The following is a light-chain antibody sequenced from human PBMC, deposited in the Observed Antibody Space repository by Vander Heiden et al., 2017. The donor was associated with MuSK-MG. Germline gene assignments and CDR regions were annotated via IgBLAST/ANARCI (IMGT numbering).Light chain of an antibody. Sequence: EIVLTQSPGTLSLSPGERATLSCRTSQTVTSSYLAWYQQKPGQAPRLLIYGVSSRATGIPDRFSGSGSGTDFTLTISRLEPEDIAVYYCQQYGSSPFTFGPGTKVDIK. CDR2: GVS. CDR3: QQYGSSPFT. V-gene: IGKV3-20*01. CDR1: QTVTSSY. J-gene: IGKJ3*01.